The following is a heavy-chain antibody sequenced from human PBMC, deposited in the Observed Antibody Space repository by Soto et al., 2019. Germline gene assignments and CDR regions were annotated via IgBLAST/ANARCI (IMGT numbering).Heavy chain of an antibody. D-gene: IGHD1-26*01. CDR2: HYSGGST. CDR1: GFSVSSNY. Sequence: GCSLRLSCAISGFSVSSNYLSWVRQAPGKGLEWVSVHYSGGSTYYADSVQGRFTISRDKSNNTLYLQMRRVRAEDTAVYFCARHRHPRGTVGATSPLDPWGQG. CDR3: ARHRHPRGTVGATSPLDP. J-gene: IGHJ5*02. V-gene: IGHV3-53*01.